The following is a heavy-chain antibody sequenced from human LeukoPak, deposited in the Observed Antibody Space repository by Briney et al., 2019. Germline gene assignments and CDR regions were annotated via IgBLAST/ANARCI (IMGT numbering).Heavy chain of an antibody. J-gene: IGHJ3*02. V-gene: IGHV3-30*04. D-gene: IGHD3-16*01. Sequence: GGSLRLSCAASGFTFSSYAMHWVRQAPGKGLEWVAVISYDGSNKYYADSVKGRLTISRDNAQNSLSLQMNSLRTEDTAVYYCARGGGAFDIWGQGTMVTVSS. CDR1: GFTFSSYA. CDR2: ISYDGSNK. CDR3: ARGGGAFDI.